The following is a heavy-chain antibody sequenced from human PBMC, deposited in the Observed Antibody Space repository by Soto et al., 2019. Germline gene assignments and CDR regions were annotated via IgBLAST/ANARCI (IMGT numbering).Heavy chain of an antibody. D-gene: IGHD1-26*01. V-gene: IGHV4-34*01. CDR2: INHSGST. Sequence: SEPLSLTCAVYGGSFSGYYWSWIRQPPGKGLEWIGEINHSGSTNYNPSLKSRVTISVDTSKNQFSLKLSSVTAADTAVYYCARDRRVGSSYYYGMDVWGQGPTVPVS. CDR1: GGSFSGYY. J-gene: IGHJ6*02. CDR3: ARDRRVGSSYYYGMDV.